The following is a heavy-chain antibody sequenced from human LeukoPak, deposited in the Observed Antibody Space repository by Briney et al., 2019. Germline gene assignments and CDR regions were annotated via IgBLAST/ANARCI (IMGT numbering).Heavy chain of an antibody. J-gene: IGHJ4*02. Sequence: GGSLRLSCAASGFTSSDYTMNWVRQAPGKGLEWVSGISVSDDSTYYADSVKGRFTMSRDNSNNMLYLQMNSLRAEDTAVYYCAKDRYCSSINCPYDYWGQGTLVTVSS. V-gene: IGHV3-23*01. CDR2: ISVSDDST. CDR1: GFTSSDYT. CDR3: AKDRYCSSINCPYDY. D-gene: IGHD2-2*01.